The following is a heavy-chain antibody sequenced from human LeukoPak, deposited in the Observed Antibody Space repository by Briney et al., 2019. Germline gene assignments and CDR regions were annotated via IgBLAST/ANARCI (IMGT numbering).Heavy chain of an antibody. CDR3: ARIGSAAFTDY. Sequence: GGSLRLSCAASGFTFSTYALNWVRQAPGKGLEWVSAISDSGGAIFYADSVKGRFTMSRDNSKNSLFLQMNGLRAEDTTLYYCARIGSAAFTDYWGQGTLVTVSS. CDR1: GFTFSTYA. J-gene: IGHJ4*02. CDR2: ISDSGGAI. V-gene: IGHV3-23*01. D-gene: IGHD3-3*02.